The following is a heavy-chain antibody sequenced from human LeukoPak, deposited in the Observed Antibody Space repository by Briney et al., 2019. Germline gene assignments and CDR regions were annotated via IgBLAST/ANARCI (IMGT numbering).Heavy chain of an antibody. D-gene: IGHD6-13*01. CDR2: IYYSGST. CDR3: ANTPSSSWYSGALR. Sequence: PSETLSLTCTVSGGSISSSSYYWGWIRQPPGKGLEWIGSIYYSGSTYYNPSLKSRVTISVDTSKNQFSLKLSSVTAADTAVYCCANTPSSSWYSGALRWGQGTLVTVSS. J-gene: IGHJ4*02. V-gene: IGHV4-39*01. CDR1: GGSISSSSYY.